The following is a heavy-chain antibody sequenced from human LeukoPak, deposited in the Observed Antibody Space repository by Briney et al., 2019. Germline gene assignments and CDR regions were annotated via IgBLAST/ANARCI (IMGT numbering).Heavy chain of an antibody. V-gene: IGHV3-7*01. J-gene: IGHJ4*02. D-gene: IGHD3-22*01. CDR2: IKQDGSEK. CDR3: ARRAPGFDSSGYEGGYFDY. Sequence: PGGSLRLSCAASGFTFSSYAMSWVRQAPGKGLEWVANIKQDGSEKYYVDSVKGRFTISRDNAKNSLYLQMNSLRAEDTAVYYCARRAPGFDSSGYEGGYFDYWGQGTLVTVSS. CDR1: GFTFSSYA.